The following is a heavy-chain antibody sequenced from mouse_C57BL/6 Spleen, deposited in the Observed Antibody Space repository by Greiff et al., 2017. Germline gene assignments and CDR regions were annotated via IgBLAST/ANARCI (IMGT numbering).Heavy chain of an antibody. D-gene: IGHD1-2*01. CDR1: GYAFSSSW. Sequence: QVQLKQSGPELVKPGASVKISCKASGYAFSSSWMNWVKQRPGKGLEWIGRIYPGDGDTNYNGKFKGKATLTADKSSSTAYMQLSSLTSEDSAVYYCARSALLSMDYWGQGTSVTVSS. J-gene: IGHJ4*01. CDR3: ARSALLSMDY. CDR2: IYPGDGDT. V-gene: IGHV1-82*01.